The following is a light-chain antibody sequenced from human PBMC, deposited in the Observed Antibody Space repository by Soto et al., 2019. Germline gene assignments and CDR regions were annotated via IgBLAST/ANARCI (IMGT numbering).Light chain of an antibody. Sequence: QSALTQPASVSASPGQSITISCTGTSSDVGGYNYVSWYQQYPGKAPKLMIFEVNNRPSGVSNRFSGSKSGNTASLTISGPQPEDEAEYYCCSYTTTTWVFGGGTKVTVL. J-gene: IGLJ3*02. CDR3: CSYTTTTWV. CDR2: EVN. V-gene: IGLV2-14*01. CDR1: SSDVGGYNY.